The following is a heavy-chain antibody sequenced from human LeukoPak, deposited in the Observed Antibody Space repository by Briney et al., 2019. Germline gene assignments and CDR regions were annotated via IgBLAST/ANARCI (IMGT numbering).Heavy chain of an antibody. D-gene: IGHD4-17*01. CDR1: GGSFSGYY. V-gene: IGHV4-31*11. Sequence: PSETLSLTCAVYGGSFSGYYWSWIRQHPGKGLEWIGYIYYSGSTYYNPSLKSRVTISVDTSKNQFSLKLSSVTAADTAVYYCARAPALLYGDYEELFYFDYWGQGTLVTVSS. CDR3: ARAPALLYGDYEELFYFDY. J-gene: IGHJ4*02. CDR2: IYYSGST.